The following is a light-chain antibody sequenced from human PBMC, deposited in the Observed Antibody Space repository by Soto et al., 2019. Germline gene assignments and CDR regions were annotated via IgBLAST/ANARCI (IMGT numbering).Light chain of an antibody. CDR1: QSISTY. CDR2: TAS. CDR3: KGHSTYPRT. J-gene: IGKJ1*01. V-gene: IGKV1-17*01. Sequence: DIQMTQSPSSLSASVGDRVTITCRASQSISTYLNWYQQHPGKAHELLIYTASNLESGVQSRFSGSGSGTEFTLTVSSLQPEDFATYYCKGHSTYPRTFGPGTKVDIK.